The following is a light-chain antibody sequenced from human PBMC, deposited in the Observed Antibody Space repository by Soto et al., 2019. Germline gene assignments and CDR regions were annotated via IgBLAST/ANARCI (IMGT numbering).Light chain of an antibody. J-gene: IGKJ3*01. Sequence: IQLTQSPSSLSASVGDRVSITCRASQDIKTYLAWYQQKQGKAPKLLISGTFTLQSGVPSRFNGSGSGTDFTLTISRLQPEDFATYYCQHLNNYPPFTFGTGTKVDIK. CDR1: QDIKTY. CDR3: QHLNNYPPFT. V-gene: IGKV1-9*01. CDR2: GTF.